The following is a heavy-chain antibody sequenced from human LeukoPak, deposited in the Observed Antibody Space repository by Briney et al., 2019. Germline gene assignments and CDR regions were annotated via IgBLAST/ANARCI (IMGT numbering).Heavy chain of an antibody. CDR2: INHSGST. Sequence: SPSETLSLTCAVYGGSFSGYYWSWIRQPPGKGLEWIGEINHSGSTNYNPSLKSRVTISVDTSKNQFSLKLSSVTAADTAVYYCARDQYYYGSGSYHRYDYWGQGTLVTVSS. J-gene: IGHJ4*02. D-gene: IGHD3-10*01. CDR1: GGSFSGYY. CDR3: ARDQYYYGSGSYHRYDY. V-gene: IGHV4-34*01.